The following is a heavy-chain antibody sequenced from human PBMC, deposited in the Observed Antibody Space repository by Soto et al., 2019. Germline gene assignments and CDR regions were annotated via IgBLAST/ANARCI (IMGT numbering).Heavy chain of an antibody. Sequence: QVQLVESGGGVAQPGRSLRLSCAASGFTFSGYGMHWVRQAPGKGLEWVAVIWYDGSNKYYADSVKGRFTISRDNSKNPLYLQMNSLRAEDTAVYYCARYPPLDSSGYYFSNYYYGMDVWGQGTTVTVSS. CDR2: IWYDGSNK. V-gene: IGHV3-33*01. J-gene: IGHJ6*02. CDR3: ARYPPLDSSGYYFSNYYYGMDV. D-gene: IGHD3-22*01. CDR1: GFTFSGYG.